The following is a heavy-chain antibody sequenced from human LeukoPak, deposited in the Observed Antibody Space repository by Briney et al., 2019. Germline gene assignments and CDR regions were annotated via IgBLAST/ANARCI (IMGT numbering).Heavy chain of an antibody. J-gene: IGHJ5*02. CDR1: GGSISSYY. CDR2: IYTSGST. D-gene: IGHD2/OR15-2a*01. CDR3: ARQGRSDSLIPIVKNWFDP. V-gene: IGHV4-4*07. Sequence: SETLSLTCTVSGGSISSYYWSWIRQPAGKGLEWIGRIYTSGSTNYNPSLKSRVTMSVDTSKNQFSLKLSSVTAADTAVYYCARQGRSDSLIPIVKNWFDPWGQGTLVTVSS.